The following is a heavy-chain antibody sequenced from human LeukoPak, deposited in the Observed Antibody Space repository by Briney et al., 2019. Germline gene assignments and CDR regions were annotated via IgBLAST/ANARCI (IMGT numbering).Heavy chain of an antibody. V-gene: IGHV3-30-3*01. CDR2: IFSNGGNK. CDR1: GFTVNIYS. CDR3: AREGPQAMPTGMDV. J-gene: IGHJ6*02. D-gene: IGHD2-2*01. Sequence: GGSLRLSWAASGFTVNIYSMHWVRQAPGKGLEWVAVIFSNGGNKYYGDSVKGRFTISRDTSKDTVYLQMNNLRAEDTALYYYAREGPQAMPTGMDVWGQGTTVTVSS.